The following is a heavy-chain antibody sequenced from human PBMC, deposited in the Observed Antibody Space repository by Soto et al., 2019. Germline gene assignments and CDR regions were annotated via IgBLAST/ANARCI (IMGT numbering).Heavy chain of an antibody. V-gene: IGHV4-59*01. CDR2: IYYSGST. CDR3: ARGRDCGGDGYGIDGMDV. D-gene: IGHD2-21*02. Sequence: SETLSLTCTVSGGSISSYYWSWIRQPPGKGLEWIGYIYYSGSTNYNPSLKSRVTISVDTSKNQFSLKLSSVTAADTAVYYCARGRDCGGDGYGIDGMDVWGQGTTVTVSS. CDR1: GGSISSYY. J-gene: IGHJ6*02.